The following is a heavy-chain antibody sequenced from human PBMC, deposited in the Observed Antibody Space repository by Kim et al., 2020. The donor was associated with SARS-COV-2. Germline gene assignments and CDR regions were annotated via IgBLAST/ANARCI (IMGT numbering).Heavy chain of an antibody. CDR2: ISWNSVNK. V-gene: IGHV3-9*01. CDR1: GFPFGDYA. Sequence: GGSLRLSCTTSGFPFGDYAMHWVRQDPGKGLEWVAGISWNSVNKDYVDSVRGRFTISRDNAKKSLYLQMNSLTPEDTGFYYCLNRRDWGHGVLVIVSS. CDR3: LNRRD. J-gene: IGHJ1*01.